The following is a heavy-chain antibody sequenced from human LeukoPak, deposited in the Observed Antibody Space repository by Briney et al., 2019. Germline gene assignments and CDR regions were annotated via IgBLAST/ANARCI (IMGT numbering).Heavy chain of an antibody. CDR2: VSYSGST. CDR1: EFTFTSYE. Sequence: GSLRLSCAASEFTFTSYELNWIRQPPGKGLEWLGYVSYSGSTNYNPSLKSRVTMSVDTSKSQFSLKLRSVTAADTAVYYCAGRYCTSTTCYVGAVAAYEFWGQGTLVTVSS. V-gene: IGHV4-59*01. J-gene: IGHJ4*02. D-gene: IGHD2-2*01. CDR3: AGRYCTSTTCYVGAVAAYEF.